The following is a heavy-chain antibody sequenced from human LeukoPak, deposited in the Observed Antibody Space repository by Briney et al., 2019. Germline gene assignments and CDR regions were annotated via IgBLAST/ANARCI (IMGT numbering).Heavy chain of an antibody. CDR1: GFTFSSYS. Sequence: GGSLRLSCAASGFTFSSYSMNWVRQAPGKGLEWVSYISSSGSTIYYADSVKGRFTISRDNAKNSLYLQMNSLRAEDTAVYYCARAAWFGELLPWGQGTLVTVSS. CDR3: ARAAWFGELLP. J-gene: IGHJ5*02. CDR2: ISSSGSTI. D-gene: IGHD3-10*01. V-gene: IGHV3-48*04.